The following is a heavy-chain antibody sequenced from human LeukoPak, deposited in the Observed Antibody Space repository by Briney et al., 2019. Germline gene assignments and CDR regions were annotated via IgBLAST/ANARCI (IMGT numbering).Heavy chain of an antibody. CDR2: ISSSSRLI. CDR1: GFIISEPS. D-gene: IGHD3-16*01. CDR3: VTGDDPDYAWENHRLDAFDI. J-gene: IGHJ3*02. Sequence: GGSLRLSCAAPGFIISEPSMGWVRLAPGKGQEWVSSISSSSRLIYYADSVKGRFTISRDNAKNSLFLQMHSLRADDTAVYYCVTGDDPDYAWENHRLDAFDIWGQGTMVTVSS. V-gene: IGHV3-21*01.